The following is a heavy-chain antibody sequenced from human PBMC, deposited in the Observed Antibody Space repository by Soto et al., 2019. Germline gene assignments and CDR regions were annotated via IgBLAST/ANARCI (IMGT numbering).Heavy chain of an antibody. V-gene: IGHV4-34*01. CDR1: DGPLY. J-gene: IGHJ5*02. CDR3: ARGVVLRFFDSSRKRFDP. D-gene: IGHD3-9*01. CDR2: ITLRGTT. Sequence: SETLSLTCPVYDGPLYWTWIRQPPGKGLEWIGEITLRGTTNYNPSLQSRVTISVDTSQNQFSLRLRSVTAADTAIYYCARGVVLRFFDSSRKRFDPWGPGTLVTVSS.